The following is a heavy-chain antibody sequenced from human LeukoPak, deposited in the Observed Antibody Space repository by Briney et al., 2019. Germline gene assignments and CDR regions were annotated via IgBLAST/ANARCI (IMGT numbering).Heavy chain of an antibody. J-gene: IGHJ4*02. CDR3: AREREKNEYSSSSVNY. Sequence: GGSLRLSCAASGFTFRSYAMNWVRQAPGKGLEWVSSVSNSGTFIYYADSVKGRFTISRDNAKNSLYLQMTSLGVEDTAVYYCAREREKNEYSSSSVNYWGQGTLVSVSS. CDR1: GFTFRSYA. CDR2: VSNSGTFI. D-gene: IGHD6-6*01. V-gene: IGHV3-21*01.